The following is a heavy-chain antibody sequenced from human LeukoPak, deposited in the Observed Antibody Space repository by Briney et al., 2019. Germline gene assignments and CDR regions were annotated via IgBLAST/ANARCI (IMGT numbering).Heavy chain of an antibody. CDR1: GFTFSDYW. Sequence: GGSLRLSCAASGFTFSDYWMNWVRQAPGKGLVWVSRINRDGSTPGYADSVKGRFTIPRDNAKNTLYLQMNSLRAEDTAVYYCARENWYLDSWGQGTLVTVSS. CDR2: INRDGSTP. D-gene: IGHD1-1*01. J-gene: IGHJ4*02. V-gene: IGHV3-74*01. CDR3: ARENWYLDS.